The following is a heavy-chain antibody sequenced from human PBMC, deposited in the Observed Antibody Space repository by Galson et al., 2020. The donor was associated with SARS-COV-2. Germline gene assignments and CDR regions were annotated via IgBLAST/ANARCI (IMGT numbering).Heavy chain of an antibody. Sequence: ETLSLTCAVYGGSFSGYFWSWIRQPPGKGLEWIGEVNHSGSTNYNPSLKSRVTISVDTSKNQFSLKLSSVTAADTAVYYCARGLDGTGRFNGWDYWGQGTLVTVSS. V-gene: IGHV4-34*01. J-gene: IGHJ4*02. CDR3: ARGLDGTGRFNGWDY. D-gene: IGHD2-8*02. CDR1: GGSFSGYF. CDR2: VNHSGST.